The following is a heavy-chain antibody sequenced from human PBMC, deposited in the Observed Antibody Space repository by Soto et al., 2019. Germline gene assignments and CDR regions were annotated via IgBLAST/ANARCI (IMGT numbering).Heavy chain of an antibody. CDR2: ITGSGGRT. J-gene: IGHJ6*02. D-gene: IGHD3-10*01. Sequence: EVQLLESGGGLVQPGGSLRLSCAASGFMFSNYAMSWVRQAPGKGLEWVASITGSGGRTHYTDSVKGRFTFSRDNSKNTLYLQMNSLRDEDTAVYFCAKDLSLWFGDPTSYYAMDVWGQGTTVTVSS. CDR1: GFMFSNYA. CDR3: AKDLSLWFGDPTSYYAMDV. V-gene: IGHV3-23*01.